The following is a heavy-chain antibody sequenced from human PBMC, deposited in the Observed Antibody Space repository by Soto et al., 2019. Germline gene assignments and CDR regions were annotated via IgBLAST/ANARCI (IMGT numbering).Heavy chain of an antibody. CDR3: AKWDYGPYYFDY. D-gene: IGHD4-17*01. CDR2: ISGSGGST. J-gene: IGHJ4*02. V-gene: IGHV3-23*01. CDR1: GFTFSSYA. Sequence: EVQLLESGGGLVQPGGSLRLSCAASGFTFSSYAMSWVRQAPGKGLEWVSAISGSGGSTYYADSVKGRFTIARDNSKNTLDLQMNSLRAEDTAVYYCAKWDYGPYYFDYWGQGTLVTVSS.